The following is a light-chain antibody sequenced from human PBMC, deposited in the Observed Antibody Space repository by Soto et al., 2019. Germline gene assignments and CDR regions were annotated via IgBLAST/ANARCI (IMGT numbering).Light chain of an antibody. V-gene: IGKV1-27*01. Sequence: DIQMTQSPSSLSASLGDRVTITCRASQAINNYLAWYQQKPGKVPTLLISAASTLQSGVPSRFSGSGSGTDFTLTISSLQPEDVATYYCQKFNAVPTFGGGTKVEI. CDR1: QAINNY. CDR3: QKFNAVPT. CDR2: AAS. J-gene: IGKJ4*01.